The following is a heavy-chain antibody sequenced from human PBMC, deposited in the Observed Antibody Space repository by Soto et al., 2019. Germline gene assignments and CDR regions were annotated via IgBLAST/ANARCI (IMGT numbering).Heavy chain of an antibody. CDR3: ARDLGYSGSYYAVYYYYGMDV. V-gene: IGHV3-30-3*01. CDR1: GFTFSSYA. D-gene: IGHD1-26*01. Sequence: QVQLVESGGGVVQPGRSLRLSCAASGFTFSSYAMHWVRQAPGKGLEWVAVISYDGSNKYYADSVKGRFTISRDNYKNTLYLQMNSLRAEDTAVYYCARDLGYSGSYYAVYYYYGMDVWGQGTTVTVSS. CDR2: ISYDGSNK. J-gene: IGHJ6*02.